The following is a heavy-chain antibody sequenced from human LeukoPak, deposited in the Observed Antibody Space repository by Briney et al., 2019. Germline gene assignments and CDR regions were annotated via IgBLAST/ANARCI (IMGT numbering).Heavy chain of an antibody. V-gene: IGHV3-64*01. CDR2: ISSNGGST. Sequence: TGGSLRLSCAASGFAFSSYAMHWVRQAPAKGLEYVSAISSNGGSTYYANSVKGRFTISRDNSKNTLYLQMGSLRAEDMAVYYCARDSSSWYGGGKDAFDIWGQGTMVTVSS. CDR3: ARDSSSWYGGGKDAFDI. J-gene: IGHJ3*02. CDR1: GFAFSSYA. D-gene: IGHD6-13*01.